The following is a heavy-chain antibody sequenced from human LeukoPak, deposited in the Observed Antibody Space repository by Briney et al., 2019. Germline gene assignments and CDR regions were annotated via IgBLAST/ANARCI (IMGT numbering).Heavy chain of an antibody. J-gene: IGHJ6*02. V-gene: IGHV4-34*01. CDR3: ARGGTDILTGYYMGPGRYYYDMDV. CDR1: GGSFSGYY. D-gene: IGHD3-9*01. Sequence: SETLSLTCAVYGGSFSGYYWSWLRQPPGKGLECIGEINHSGSTNYTPSLKRRVTISVDTSKKQFSLKLSSVTAADTAVYYCARGGTDILTGYYMGPGRYYYDMDVWGQGTTVTVSS. CDR2: INHSGST.